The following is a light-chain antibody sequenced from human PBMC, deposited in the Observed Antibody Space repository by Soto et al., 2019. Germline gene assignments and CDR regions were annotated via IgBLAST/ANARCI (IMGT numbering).Light chain of an antibody. V-gene: IGKV3-11*01. Sequence: EIALTQSPGTLSLSPGERATLSCRASQSVSSHFAWYQQKPGQAPRLLIYDASNRATGIPARFAGSGSGTEFTLTISSLEPEDFAVYYSQQRSSWPLTFGGGTKVEIK. CDR3: QQRSSWPLT. CDR1: QSVSSH. CDR2: DAS. J-gene: IGKJ4*01.